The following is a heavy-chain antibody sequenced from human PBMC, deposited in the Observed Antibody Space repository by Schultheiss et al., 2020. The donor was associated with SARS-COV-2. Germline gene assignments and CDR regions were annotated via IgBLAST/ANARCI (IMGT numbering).Heavy chain of an antibody. V-gene: IGHV4-59*06. J-gene: IGHJ6*02. CDR3: ARDYYDSSGYYFYGMDV. D-gene: IGHD3-22*01. CDR1: GASITFSS. CDR2: IYYSGST. Sequence: SETLSLTCTISGASITFSSWSWIRQPPGRGLEWIGYIYYSGSTYYNPSLKSRVTISVDTSKNQFSLKLSSVTAADTAVYYCARDYYDSSGYYFYGMDVWGQGTTVTVAS.